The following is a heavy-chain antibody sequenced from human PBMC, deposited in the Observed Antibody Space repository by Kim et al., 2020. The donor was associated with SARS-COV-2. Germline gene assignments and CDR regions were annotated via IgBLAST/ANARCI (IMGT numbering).Heavy chain of an antibody. Sequence: GESLKISCKGSGSSFRSHWITWVRQVPGKGLEWMGRFDLSDSYTTYSPSSQGHVTISADKSISTAYLQWSSLKASDTAIYYCAGRTDYDYWGQGTLVTVS. J-gene: IGHJ4*02. D-gene: IGHD3-16*01. CDR3: AGRTDYDY. CDR1: GSSFRSHW. V-gene: IGHV5-10-1*01. CDR2: FDLSDSYT.